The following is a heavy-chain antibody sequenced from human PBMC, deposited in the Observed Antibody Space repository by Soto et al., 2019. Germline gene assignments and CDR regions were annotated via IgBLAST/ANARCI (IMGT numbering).Heavy chain of an antibody. CDR1: GFTFSSYA. CDR3: AKLGAYYYDSSGYPIDY. V-gene: IGHV3-23*01. Sequence: GGSPRLSCAASGFTFSSYAMSWVRQAPGKGLEWVSAISGSGGSTYYADSVKGRFTISRDNSKNTLYLQMNSLRAEDTAVYYCAKLGAYYYDSSGYPIDYWGQGTLVTVSS. CDR2: ISGSGGST. J-gene: IGHJ4*02. D-gene: IGHD3-22*01.